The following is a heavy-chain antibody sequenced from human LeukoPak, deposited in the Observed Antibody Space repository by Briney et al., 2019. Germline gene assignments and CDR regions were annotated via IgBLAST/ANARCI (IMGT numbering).Heavy chain of an antibody. Sequence: GGSLRLSCAASGFSFSSYSMNWVRQAPGKGLEWASSTSSSSSYIYYADSLKGRFTISRDNAKNSLYLQMNSLRAEDTAVYYCARHGYATGIDYWGQGTLVTVSS. CDR2: TSSSSSYI. V-gene: IGHV3-21*01. J-gene: IGHJ4*02. D-gene: IGHD5-12*01. CDR3: ARHGYATGIDY. CDR1: GFSFSSYS.